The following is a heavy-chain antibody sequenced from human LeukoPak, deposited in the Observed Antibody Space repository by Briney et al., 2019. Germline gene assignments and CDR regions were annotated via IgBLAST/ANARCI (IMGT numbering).Heavy chain of an antibody. CDR1: GYTFTSYG. J-gene: IGHJ2*01. CDR3: ARAPETWYFDL. D-gene: IGHD1-14*01. V-gene: IGHV1-18*01. Sequence: GASVNVSCKASGYTFTSYGISWVRQAPGQGLEWMGWISAYNGKTNYAQKLQGRVTMTTDTSTSTAYMELRSLRSDDTAVYYCARAPETWYFDLWGRGTLVTVSS. CDR2: ISAYNGKT.